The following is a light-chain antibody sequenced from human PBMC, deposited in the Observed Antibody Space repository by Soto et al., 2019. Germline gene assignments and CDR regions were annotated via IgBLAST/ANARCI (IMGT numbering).Light chain of an antibody. CDR3: LQHNSYIGTWT. V-gene: IGKV1-17*01. CDR1: QGIRND. Sequence: DIQMTQTPSSLPASVGDRVTITCRASQGIRNDLVWYQQKPGKAPKRLIYAASSSQSGVPSRFSGSGSGTEFTLTISSLQPEDFATYFCLQHNSYIGTWTFGQGTKVDIK. J-gene: IGKJ1*01. CDR2: AAS.